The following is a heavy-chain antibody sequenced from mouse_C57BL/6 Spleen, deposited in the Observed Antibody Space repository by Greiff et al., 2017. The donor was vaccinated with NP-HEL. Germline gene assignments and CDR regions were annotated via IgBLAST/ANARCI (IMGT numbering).Heavy chain of an antibody. Sequence: QVQLQQPGAELVKPGASVKMSCKASGYTFTSYWITWVKQRPGQGLEWIGDIYPGSGSTNYNEKFKSKATLTVDTSSSTAYMQLSSLTSEDSAVYYCARRGDGNYHYWYFDVWGTGTTVTVSS. D-gene: IGHD2-1*01. CDR1: GYTFTSYW. CDR2: IYPGSGST. CDR3: ARRGDGNYHYWYFDV. J-gene: IGHJ1*03. V-gene: IGHV1-55*01.